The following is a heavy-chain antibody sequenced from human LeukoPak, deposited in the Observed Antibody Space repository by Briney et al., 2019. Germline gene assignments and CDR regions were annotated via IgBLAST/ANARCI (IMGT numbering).Heavy chain of an antibody. Sequence: SETLSLTCTVSGGSISSGGDYWSWIRQHPGKGLEWIGHIYYSGSTYYNPSLKSRVTISVDTSKNQFSLKLSSVTAADTAVYYCASGGIIWGSQNVDWFDPWGQGTLVTVSS. CDR2: IYYSGST. J-gene: IGHJ5*02. CDR1: GGSISSGGDY. D-gene: IGHD3-16*01. V-gene: IGHV4-31*03. CDR3: ASGGIIWGSQNVDWFDP.